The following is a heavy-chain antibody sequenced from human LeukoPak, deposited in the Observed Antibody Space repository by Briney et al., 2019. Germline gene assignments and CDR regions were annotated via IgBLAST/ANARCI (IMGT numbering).Heavy chain of an antibody. CDR3: AARGGYDSSGYPYYMDV. CDR2: INHSGST. Sequence: SETLSLTCTVSGGSISSSGYYWGWIRQPPGKGLEWIGEINHSGSTNYNPSLKSRVTISVDTSKNQFSLKLSSVTAADTAVYYCAARGGYDSSGYPYYMDVWGKGTTVTVSS. V-gene: IGHV4-39*07. CDR1: GGSISSSGYY. J-gene: IGHJ6*03. D-gene: IGHD3-22*01.